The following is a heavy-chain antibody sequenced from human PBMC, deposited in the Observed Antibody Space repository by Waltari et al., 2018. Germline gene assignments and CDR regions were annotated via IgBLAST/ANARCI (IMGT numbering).Heavy chain of an antibody. V-gene: IGHV3-53*01. CDR1: GFTVSTTY. CDR3: ARDVTGYYYFDL. CDR2: ISRDGT. J-gene: IGHJ2*01. Sequence: EVQLVESGGGLIKPGGSLRLSCAASGFTVSTTYMNWVRQAPGKGREWVAVISRDGTHYADSVKGRFTIARDNSKNTVYLQMNTLRAEDTALYYCARDVTGYYYFDLWGRGTLVTVSS. D-gene: IGHD3-16*01.